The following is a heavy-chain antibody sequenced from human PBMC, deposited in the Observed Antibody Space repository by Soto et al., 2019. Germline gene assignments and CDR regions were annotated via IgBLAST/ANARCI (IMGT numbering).Heavy chain of an antibody. CDR1: GGSISSYY. J-gene: IGHJ5*02. D-gene: IGHD3-9*01. CDR3: AREGVHYDILTGYP. Sequence: LSETLSLTCTVSGGSISSYYWSWIRQPAGKGLEWIGRIYTSGSTNYNPFLKSRVTMSVDTSKNQFSLKLSSVTAADTAVYYCAREGVHYDILTGYPWGQGTLVTVSS. CDR2: IYTSGST. V-gene: IGHV4-4*07.